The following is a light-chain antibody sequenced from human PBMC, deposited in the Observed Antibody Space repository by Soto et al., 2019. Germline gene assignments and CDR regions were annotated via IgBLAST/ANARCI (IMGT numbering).Light chain of an antibody. V-gene: IGLV2-14*01. CDR1: SSDIGDYDF. CDR3: SSYTSTTNIYV. J-gene: IGLJ1*01. Sequence: LTQPASVSGSPGLSITISCTGSSSDIGDYDFVSWYQQHPGKAPKLMIYEVSNRPSGVSTRFSASKSGNTASLTISGLQAEDEATYYCSSYTSTTNIYVCGGGTKGTVL. CDR2: EVS.